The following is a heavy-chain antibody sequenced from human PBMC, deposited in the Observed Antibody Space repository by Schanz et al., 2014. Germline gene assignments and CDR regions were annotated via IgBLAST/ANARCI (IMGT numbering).Heavy chain of an antibody. Sequence: QVQLVESGGGVVQPGGSLRLSCAASGFTFSSYGMHWVRQAPGKGLEWVAFIRYDGSNNYYADSVKGRFTISRDNSKNTLYLQMNSLRAEDTAVYYCTRGSGSRSYGWYYDSWGQGTLVTVSS. CDR3: TRGSGSRSYGWYYDS. CDR2: IRYDGSNN. V-gene: IGHV3-30*02. J-gene: IGHJ4*02. CDR1: GFTFSSYG. D-gene: IGHD3-10*01.